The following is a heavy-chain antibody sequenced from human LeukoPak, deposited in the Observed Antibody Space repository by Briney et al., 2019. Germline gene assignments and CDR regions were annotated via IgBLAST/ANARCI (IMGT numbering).Heavy chain of an antibody. CDR2: IYTSGST. D-gene: IGHD3-10*01. J-gene: IGHJ6*02. CDR3: ARDGITMVRGADYYYGMDV. V-gene: IGHV4-4*07. CDR1: GGSISSYY. Sequence: TSETLSLTCTVSGGSISSYYWSWIRQPAGKGLEWIGRIYTSGSTNYNPSLKSRVTMSVDTSKNQFSLKLSSVTAADTAVYYCARDGITMVRGADYYYGMDVWGQGATGTVSS.